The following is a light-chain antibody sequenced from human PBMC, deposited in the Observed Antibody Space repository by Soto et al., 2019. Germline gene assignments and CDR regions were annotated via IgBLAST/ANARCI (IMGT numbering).Light chain of an antibody. J-gene: IGLJ1*01. CDR2: DVS. CDR3: SSYTSSSTLLYV. V-gene: IGLV2-14*03. Sequence: QCALTQPASVSGSPGQSVTISCTGTSSDVGGYNYVSWYQQHPGRAPKLMIYDVSNRPSGVSNRFSGSKSGNTASLTISGLQAEDEADYYCSSYTSSSTLLYVFGTGTKVTVL. CDR1: SSDVGGYNY.